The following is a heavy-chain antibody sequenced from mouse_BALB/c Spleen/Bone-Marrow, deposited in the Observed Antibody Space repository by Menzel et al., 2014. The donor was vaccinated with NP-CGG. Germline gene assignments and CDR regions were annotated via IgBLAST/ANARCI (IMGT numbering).Heavy chain of an antibody. CDR2: IDPSNGRT. CDR3: ARRTTTVVATDY. Sequence: VKLMESGAELVKPGASVKLSCKASGYTFTSYWMHWVTQRPGQGLKWIGEIDPSNGRTNYNEKFKSKATLTVDKSSSTAYMQLSSLTSEDSAVYYCARRTTTVVATDYWGQGTTLTVSS. J-gene: IGHJ2*01. CDR1: GYTFTSYW. V-gene: IGHV1S81*02. D-gene: IGHD1-1*01.